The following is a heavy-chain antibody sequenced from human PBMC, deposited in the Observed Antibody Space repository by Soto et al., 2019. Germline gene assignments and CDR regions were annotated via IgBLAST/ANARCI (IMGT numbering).Heavy chain of an antibody. CDR3: ARARVAASRISAFDI. CDR1: GGTFSSEA. CDR2: IITIFGTA. D-gene: IGHD1-26*01. Sequence: QLQRVQAGAEVKKPVSPVKVSCKDSGGTFSSEAISWMRQAPGEGLEWMGGIITIFGTANYAKKLQCRVTINADESKSTAYMQLSSLRSEDTGVYYCARARVAASRISAFDILVPGTIVTAS. J-gene: IGHJ3*02. V-gene: IGHV1-69*01.